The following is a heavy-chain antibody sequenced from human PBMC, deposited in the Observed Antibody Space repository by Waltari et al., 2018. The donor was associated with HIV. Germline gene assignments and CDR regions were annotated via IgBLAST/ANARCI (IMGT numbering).Heavy chain of an antibody. Sequence: QVQLQESGPGLVKPSETLSLTCAVSGYSISSGYYWGWIRQPPGKGLEWIGRIYHSGGTYYNPSLKSRVTISVDTSKNQFSLKLSSVTAADTAVYYCARGLLYYYDSSGSSYWGQGTLVTVSS. J-gene: IGHJ4*02. CDR1: GYSISSGYY. CDR3: ARGLLYYYDSSGSSY. CDR2: IYHSGGT. D-gene: IGHD3-22*01. V-gene: IGHV4-38-2*01.